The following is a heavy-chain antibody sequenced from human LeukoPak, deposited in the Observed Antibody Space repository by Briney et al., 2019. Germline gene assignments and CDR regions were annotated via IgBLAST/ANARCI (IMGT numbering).Heavy chain of an antibody. CDR2: IYYSGST. CDR3: AKEFDSVVVVPAAMEY. D-gene: IGHD2-2*01. J-gene: IGHJ4*02. CDR1: GGSISSSSYY. Sequence: SETLSLTCTVSGGSISSSSYYWGWIRQPPGKGLEWIGSIYYSGSTYYNPSLKSRVTISVDTSKNQFSLKLSSVTAADTAVYYCAKEFDSVVVVPAAMEYWGQGTLVTVSS. V-gene: IGHV4-39*02.